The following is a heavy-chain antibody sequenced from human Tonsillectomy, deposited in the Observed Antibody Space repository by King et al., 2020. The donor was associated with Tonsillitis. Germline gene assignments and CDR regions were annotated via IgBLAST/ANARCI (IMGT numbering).Heavy chain of an antibody. CDR2: IYYTGST. Sequence: QLQLQESGPGLVKPSETLSLTCTVSGGSINNYYWSWIRQPPGKGLEYIGFIYYTGSTNYNPSLKSRATISVDTSKEQFSLKLTSVTAADTAVYYCARHPLQAVASHTGYFEYWGQGTLVTVSS. J-gene: IGHJ1*01. V-gene: IGHV4-59*08. D-gene: IGHD6-19*01. CDR3: ARHPLQAVASHTGYFEY. CDR1: GGSINNYY.